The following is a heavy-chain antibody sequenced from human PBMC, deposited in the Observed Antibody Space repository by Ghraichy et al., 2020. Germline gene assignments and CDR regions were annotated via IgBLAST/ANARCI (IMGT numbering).Heavy chain of an antibody. V-gene: IGHV3-23*01. J-gene: IGHJ4*02. CDR1: GFTFSSYA. CDR3: AKGGPHDSSGYYYVDYFDY. D-gene: IGHD3-22*01. CDR2: ISGSGGST. Sequence: GGSLRLSCAASGFTFSSYAMSWVRQAPGKGLEWVSAISGSGGSTYYADSVKGRFTISRDNSKNTLYLQMNSLRAEDTAVYYCAKGGPHDSSGYYYVDYFDYWGQGTLVTVSS.